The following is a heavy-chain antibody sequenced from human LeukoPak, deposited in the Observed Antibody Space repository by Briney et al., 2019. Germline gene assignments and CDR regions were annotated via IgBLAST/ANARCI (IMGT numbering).Heavy chain of an antibody. CDR2: ISGSGGST. D-gene: IGHD5-12*01. J-gene: IGHJ4*02. CDR1: GFTFSTYA. CDR3: AARRSGYDQFDY. Sequence: PGGSLRLSCAASGFTFSTYAMNWVRQASGKGLGWVSTISGSGGSTYYADSVKGRFTISRDSSKNTLYLQMNSLRAEDTAVYYCAARRSGYDQFDYWGQGTLVTVSS. V-gene: IGHV3-23*01.